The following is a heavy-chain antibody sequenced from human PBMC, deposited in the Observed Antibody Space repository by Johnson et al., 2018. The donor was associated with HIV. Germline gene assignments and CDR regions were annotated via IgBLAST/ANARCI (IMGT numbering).Heavy chain of an antibody. J-gene: IGHJ3*02. D-gene: IGHD3-10*01. CDR2: ISYDGNNK. CDR3: AKSTRASSLGESGPYGAFDI. V-gene: IGHV3-30*18. Sequence: VQLVESGGGVVQPGRSLRLSCAASGFTFSSYGMHWVRQAPGKGLEWVAVISYDGNNKYSADSVKGRFTISRDNSKNTLYLQMNSLRVEDPAVYYCAKSTRASSLGESGPYGAFDIWGQGTMGTVSS. CDR1: GFTFSSYG.